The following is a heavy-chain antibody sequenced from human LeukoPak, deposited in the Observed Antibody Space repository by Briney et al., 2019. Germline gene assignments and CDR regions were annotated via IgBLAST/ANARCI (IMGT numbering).Heavy chain of an antibody. Sequence: GASVKISCTASGYTFISYFMNWVRQAPGQGLEWMGIINPSGGGTNYAQKFEGRVIVTRDTSTSRVYMELYRLRSEDTAVYYCARGGRDYGDFLAGHGGQGTRVTVSS. CDR2: INPSGGGT. CDR3: ARGGRDYGDFLAGH. J-gene: IGHJ4*02. CDR1: GYTFISYF. V-gene: IGHV1-46*01. D-gene: IGHD4-17*01.